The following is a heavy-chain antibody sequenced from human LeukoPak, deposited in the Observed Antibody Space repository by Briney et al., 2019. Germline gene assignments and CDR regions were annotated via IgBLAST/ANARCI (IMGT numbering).Heavy chain of an antibody. J-gene: IGHJ4*02. CDR3: ARDYDRSGYYWD. D-gene: IGHD3-22*01. Sequence: SVELSCKASGGTFSSYAISWVRRATGQGLEWMGRITPILGIANYSQKFQGRVTITADKSTSTAYMELSSLRSEDTAVYYCARDYDRSGYYWDWGPGTLVTVSS. CDR1: GGTFSSYA. V-gene: IGHV1-69*04. CDR2: ITPILGIA.